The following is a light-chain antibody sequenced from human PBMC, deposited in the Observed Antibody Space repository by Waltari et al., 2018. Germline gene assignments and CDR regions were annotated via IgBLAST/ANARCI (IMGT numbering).Light chain of an antibody. Sequence: EIVLTQSPGTLSLSPGERATLSCRASQSVSSSYLAWYQQKPGQAPRLLIYVASSRATSIPDRFSGSGSGTDFTLTISRLEPEDFAVYYCQQYGSSPMVTFGPGTKVDIK. CDR2: VAS. V-gene: IGKV3-20*01. CDR1: QSVSSSY. J-gene: IGKJ3*01. CDR3: QQYGSSPMVT.